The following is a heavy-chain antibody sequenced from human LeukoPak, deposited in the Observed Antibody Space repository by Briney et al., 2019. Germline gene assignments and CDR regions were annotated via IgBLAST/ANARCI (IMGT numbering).Heavy chain of an antibody. CDR3: ARTHYGSGSRNWFDP. V-gene: IGHV4-61*01. CDR2: IYYSGST. D-gene: IGHD3-10*01. Sequence: KPSETLSLTCTVSGGSVSSGSYYWSWIRQPPGKGLEWIGYIYYSGSTNYNPSLKSRVTISVDTSKNQFSLKLSSVTAADTAVYYCARTHYGSGSRNWFDPWGQGTLVTVSS. J-gene: IGHJ5*02. CDR1: GGSVSSGSYY.